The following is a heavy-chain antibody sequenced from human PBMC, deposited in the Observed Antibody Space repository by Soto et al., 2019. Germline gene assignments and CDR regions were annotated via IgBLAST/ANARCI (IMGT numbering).Heavy chain of an antibody. CDR2: ISYDGSNK. V-gene: IGHV3-30*18. CDR3: AKAPHSHYYYYGMDV. Sequence: GGALRVSCAASGFTFISYGMHWVRQAPGKGLEWVAVISYDGSNKYYADSVKGRFTISRDNSKNTLYLQMNSLRAEDTAVYYCAKAPHSHYYYYGMDVWGQGTTVTVSS. J-gene: IGHJ6*02. CDR1: GFTFISYG.